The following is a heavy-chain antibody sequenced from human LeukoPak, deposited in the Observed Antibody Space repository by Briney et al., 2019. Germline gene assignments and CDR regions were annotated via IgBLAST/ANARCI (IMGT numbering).Heavy chain of an antibody. CDR2: IYTSGST. Sequence: SETLSLTCTVSGGSISSYYWSWIRQPPGKGLEWIGYIYTSGSTNYNPSLKRRVTISVDTSKNQFSLKLSSVTAADTAVYYCARHAPYGSGRSDNYYYYMDVWGKGTTVTVSS. CDR3: ARHAPYGSGRSDNYYYYMDV. J-gene: IGHJ6*03. V-gene: IGHV4-4*09. CDR1: GGSISSYY. D-gene: IGHD3-10*01.